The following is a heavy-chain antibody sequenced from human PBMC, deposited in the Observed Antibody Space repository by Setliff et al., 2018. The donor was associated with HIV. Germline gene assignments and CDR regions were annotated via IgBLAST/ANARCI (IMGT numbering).Heavy chain of an antibody. CDR2: IDWNDDK. CDR1: GFSLSSSAMS. Sequence: SGPTLVNPTPSLTLTCTFSGFSLSSSAMSVSWIRQPPGKALEWLARIDWNDDKYYSTSLKTRLTISKDTSKNQVVLTLTNMDPVDTATYYCARMLSGYSYGFHEIMGAFDIWGQGTMVTVSS. CDR3: ARMLSGYSYGFHEIMGAFDI. J-gene: IGHJ3*02. V-gene: IGHV2-70*11. D-gene: IGHD5-18*01.